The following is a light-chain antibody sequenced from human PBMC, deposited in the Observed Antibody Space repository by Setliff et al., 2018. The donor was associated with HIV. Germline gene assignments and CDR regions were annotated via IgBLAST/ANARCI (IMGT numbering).Light chain of an antibody. V-gene: IGLV2-23*02. J-gene: IGLJ1*01. Sequence: SALTQPASVSGSPGQSITISCTGTSSDVGSYNLVSWYQQHPGKAPKLMIYEVSKRPSGVSNRFSGSKSGNTASLTISGLQAEDETDYYCCSYAGSSTFYVFGTGTKGTVL. CDR1: SSDVGSYNL. CDR3: CSYAGSSTFYV. CDR2: EVS.